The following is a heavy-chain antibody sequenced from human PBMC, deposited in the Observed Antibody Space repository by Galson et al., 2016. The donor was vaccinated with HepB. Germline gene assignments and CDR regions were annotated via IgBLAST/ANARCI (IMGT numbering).Heavy chain of an antibody. D-gene: IGHD2-2*03. CDR1: GYTFTEYF. V-gene: IGHV1-2*02. CDR2: ISPSTGGT. J-gene: IGHJ4*02. Sequence: SVKVSCKASGYTFTEYFIHWVRQAPGQGLEWMGWISPSTGGTNSAQKFQGRVTMTRDTPISTAYMELSRLRSDDSAVYYCARSRAFGYCTSTTCPSFAYWGQGTLVTVSS. CDR3: ARSRAFGYCTSTTCPSFAY.